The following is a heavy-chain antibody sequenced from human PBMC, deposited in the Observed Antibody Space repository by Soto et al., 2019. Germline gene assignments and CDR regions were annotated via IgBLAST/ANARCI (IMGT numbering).Heavy chain of an antibody. V-gene: IGHV4-59*08. CDR3: ARLPRAAPYTEFDY. CDR1: GGSINNYY. CDR2: IYYSGST. J-gene: IGHJ4*02. Sequence: SETLSLTCIVSGGSINNYYWSWIRQPPGKGLEWVGYIYYSGSTNYNPSLKSRVTISVDTSKNQFSLKLSSVTAADTAVYYCARLPRAAPYTEFDYWGQGTLVTVS. D-gene: IGHD6-13*01.